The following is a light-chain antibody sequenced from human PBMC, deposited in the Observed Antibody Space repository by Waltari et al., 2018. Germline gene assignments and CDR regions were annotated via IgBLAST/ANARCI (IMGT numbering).Light chain of an antibody. Sequence: QPVLTQPASLSASPGASASLTCTLRRGIHVGPYRIYLYQQQPGSPPQYLRRYKSDSDKQQGSGVPSRFSGSKDASANAGILLISGLQSEDEADYYCMIWHSSAWVFGGGTKLTVL. J-gene: IGLJ3*02. V-gene: IGLV5-45*01. CDR2: YKSDSDK. CDR1: RGIHVGPYR. CDR3: MIWHSSAWV.